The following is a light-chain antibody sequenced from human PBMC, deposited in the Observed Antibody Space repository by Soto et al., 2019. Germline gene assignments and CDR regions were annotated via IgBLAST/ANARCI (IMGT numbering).Light chain of an antibody. CDR3: QQSYSTPWT. CDR1: QSISSY. CDR2: AAS. J-gene: IGKJ1*01. V-gene: IGKV1-39*01. Sequence: DIQMTQSPSSLSASVGDRVTITCRASQSISSYLNWYQQKPGKAPKLLIYAASSLQSGVPSRFSGSGSGTDCTLTISSLQPEDCATYYCQQSYSTPWTFGQGTKVEIK.